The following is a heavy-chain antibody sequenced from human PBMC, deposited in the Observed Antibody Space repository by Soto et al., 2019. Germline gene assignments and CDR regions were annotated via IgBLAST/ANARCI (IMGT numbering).Heavy chain of an antibody. Sequence: VQLQQWGAGPLKPSETLSLTCAVYGGSFGGYHWNWIRQPPGKGLEWIGEINPSGTTNFNPSLTRRVTLSVDTSKSRFSLTLTSVTAAVTAVYYCARGAAGRKFDWFPPLDSWGQGTLVTVSS. CDR2: INPSGTT. CDR1: GGSFGGYH. D-gene: IGHD3-9*01. V-gene: IGHV4-34*01. J-gene: IGHJ4*02. CDR3: ARGAAGRKFDWFPPLDS.